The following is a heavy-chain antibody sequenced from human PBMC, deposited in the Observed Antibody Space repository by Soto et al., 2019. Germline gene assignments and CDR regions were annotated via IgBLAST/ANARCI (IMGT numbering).Heavy chain of an antibody. D-gene: IGHD4-4*01. CDR2: IYPGDSNT. V-gene: IGHV5-51*01. CDR3: AIHLHSDSVHISPVSPDY. CDR1: GYSFRSYW. J-gene: IGHJ4*02. Sequence: PGESLKISCTTSGYSFRSYWIGWVRQMPGEGLEWMGIIYPGDSNTRYSPSFQGQVTISADKSISTAFLQWSSLKAADSAMYYCAIHLHSDSVHISPVSPDYWGQGTLVTVSS.